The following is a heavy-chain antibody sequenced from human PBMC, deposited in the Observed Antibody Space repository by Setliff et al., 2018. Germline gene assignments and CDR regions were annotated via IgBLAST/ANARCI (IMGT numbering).Heavy chain of an antibody. J-gene: IGHJ4*02. Sequence: PSETLSLTCTVSGDSMSSYYWSWIRQSPGKGLEWIGYVHYSGDSNYNPSLKSRVTMSVDTSKDQFSLNLRSVTAADTAVYYCARQPSSGSYYTPRPYYFDFWGQGALVTVSS. D-gene: IGHD3-10*01. CDR3: ARQPSSGSYYTPRPYYFDF. CDR1: GDSMSSYY. CDR2: VHYSGDS. V-gene: IGHV4-59*01.